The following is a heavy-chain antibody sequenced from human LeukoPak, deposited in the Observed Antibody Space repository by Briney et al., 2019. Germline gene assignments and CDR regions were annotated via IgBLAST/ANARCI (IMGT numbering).Heavy chain of an antibody. D-gene: IGHD6-13*01. CDR2: ISGSGGST. Sequence: GGSLRLSCAASRFTFSSYAMSWVRQAPGKGLEWVSAISGSGGSTYYADSVKGRFTISRDNSKNTLYLQMNSLRAEDTAVYYCAKAAGYSSLWYNWFDPWGQGTLVTVSS. CDR3: AKAAGYSSLWYNWFDP. CDR1: RFTFSSYA. J-gene: IGHJ5*02. V-gene: IGHV3-23*01.